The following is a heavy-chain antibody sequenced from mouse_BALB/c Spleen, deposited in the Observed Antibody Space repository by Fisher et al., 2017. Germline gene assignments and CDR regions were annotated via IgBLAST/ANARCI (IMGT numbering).Heavy chain of an antibody. V-gene: IGHV1S81*02. J-gene: IGHJ4*01. D-gene: IGHD2-14*01. Sequence: KFKGKATLTVDKSSSTAYMQLSSPTSEDSAVYYCARGEVRRRLYYAMDYWGQGTSVTVSS. CDR3: ARGEVRRRLYYAMDY.